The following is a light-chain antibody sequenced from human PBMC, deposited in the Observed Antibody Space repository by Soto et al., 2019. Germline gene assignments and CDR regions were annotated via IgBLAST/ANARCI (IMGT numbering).Light chain of an antibody. CDR1: QDISNY. CDR3: QQYDNLPYT. J-gene: IGKJ2*01. Sequence: DIQMTQSPSSLSASVGDRVTITCQASQDISNYLNWYQQKPGKAPKLLIYDASNLETGVTSMFSGSGCGTDFTFTISSLQPEDIATYYCQQYDNLPYTFGQGTKLEIK. V-gene: IGKV1-33*01. CDR2: DAS.